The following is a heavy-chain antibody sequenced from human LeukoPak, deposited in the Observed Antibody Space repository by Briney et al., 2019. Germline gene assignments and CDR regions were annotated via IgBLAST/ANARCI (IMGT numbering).Heavy chain of an antibody. J-gene: IGHJ5*02. CDR1: GGSISSYY. V-gene: IGHV4-4*07. D-gene: IGHD4-17*01. CDR3: AREHGGLRYNWFDP. Sequence: SETLSLTCTVSGGSISSYYWSWIRQPAGKGLEWIGRIYTSGSTNYNPSRKSRVTMSVHTSKNQFSLKLSSVTAADTAVYYCAREHGGLRYNWFDPWGQGTLVTVSS. CDR2: IYTSGST.